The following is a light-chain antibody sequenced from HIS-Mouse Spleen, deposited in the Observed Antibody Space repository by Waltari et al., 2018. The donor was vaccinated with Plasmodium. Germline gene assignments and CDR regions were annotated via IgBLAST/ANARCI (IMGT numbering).Light chain of an antibody. Sequence: CELTQPPSVSVSPGQTARLTCFGDALPKQYAYWYQQKPGQAPGLVIYKVSERPSGIPERFSGSSSGTTVTLTISGVQAEDEADYYCQSADSSGTPNWVFGGGTKLTVL. V-gene: IGLV3-25*03. CDR2: KVS. CDR3: QSADSSGTPNWV. CDR1: ALPKQY. J-gene: IGLJ3*02.